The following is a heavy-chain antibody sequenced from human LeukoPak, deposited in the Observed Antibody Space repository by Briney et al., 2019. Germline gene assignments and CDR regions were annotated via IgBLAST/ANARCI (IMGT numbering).Heavy chain of an antibody. CDR1: GGSISSYY. D-gene: IGHD3-16*02. V-gene: IGHV4-59*08. CDR3: ASQYYDYVWGSYRPSPFDY. Sequence: SETLSLTCTVSGGSISSYYWSWIRQPPGKGLEWIGYIYYIGSTNYNPSLKSRVTLSVDTSKNQFSLKLSSVTAADTAVYYCASQYYDYVWGSYRPSPFDYWGQGTLVTVSS. CDR2: IYYIGST. J-gene: IGHJ4*02.